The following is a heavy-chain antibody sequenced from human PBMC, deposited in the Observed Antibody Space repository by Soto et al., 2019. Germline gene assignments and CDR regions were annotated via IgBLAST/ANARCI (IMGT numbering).Heavy chain of an antibody. J-gene: IGHJ5*02. V-gene: IGHV4-4*07. D-gene: IGHD3-16*01. Sequence: SETLSLTCTVSAGSITNYYCSWIRQPAGTGLEWIGRIYTKERTNCNLTFRNRVTMSVDTSKSQFSLKFDAVTAADAAVYYCARDDYKGGGHNWFDPWGQGTLVTVAS. CDR2: IYTKERT. CDR3: ARDDYKGGGHNWFDP. CDR1: AGSITNYY.